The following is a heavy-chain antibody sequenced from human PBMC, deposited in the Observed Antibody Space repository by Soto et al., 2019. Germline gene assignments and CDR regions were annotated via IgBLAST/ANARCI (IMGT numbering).Heavy chain of an antibody. Sequence: QVQLVQSGAEVKKPGSSVKVSCKASGGTFSSYTISWVRQAPGQGLEWMGRIIPILGIANYAQKFQGRVTITADKSTSTAYMELSSLRSEDTAVYYCARDSHYYDSSGPDPLYCGQGTLVTVSS. D-gene: IGHD3-22*01. CDR1: GGTFSSYT. CDR2: IIPILGIA. CDR3: ARDSHYYDSSGPDPLY. V-gene: IGHV1-69*08. J-gene: IGHJ4*02.